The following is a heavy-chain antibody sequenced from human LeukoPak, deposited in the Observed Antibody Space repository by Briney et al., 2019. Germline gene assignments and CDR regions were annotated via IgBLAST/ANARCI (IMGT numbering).Heavy chain of an antibody. J-gene: IGHJ6*03. CDR2: IYYSGST. CDR3: ARDSRYYYGSGSYGPMDV. CDR1: GGSISSGGYY. Sequence: SETLSLTCTVSGGSISSGGYYWSWIRQHPGKGLEWIGYIYYSGSTYYNPSPKSRVTISVDTSKNQFSLKLSSVTAADTAVYYCARDSRYYYGSGSYGPMDVWGKGATVTVSS. D-gene: IGHD3-10*01. V-gene: IGHV4-31*03.